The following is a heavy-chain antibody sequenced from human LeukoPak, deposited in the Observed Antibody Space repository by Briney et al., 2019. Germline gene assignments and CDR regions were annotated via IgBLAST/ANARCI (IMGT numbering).Heavy chain of an antibody. Sequence: SETLSLTCTVSGGSISSYYWSWIRQPPGKGLEWIGYIYYSGSTNYNPSLKSRVTISVDTSKNQFSLKLSSVTAADTAVYYCARDSGYSSGWSPSWYFDLWGRGTLVTVSS. CDR3: ARDSGYSSGWSPSWYFDL. CDR2: IYYSGST. V-gene: IGHV4-59*01. CDR1: GGSISSYY. J-gene: IGHJ2*01. D-gene: IGHD6-19*01.